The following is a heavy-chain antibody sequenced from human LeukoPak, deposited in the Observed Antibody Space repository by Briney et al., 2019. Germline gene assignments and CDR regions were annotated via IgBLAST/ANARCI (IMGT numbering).Heavy chain of an antibody. V-gene: IGHV4-31*03. Sequence: SETLSLTCTVSGGSISSGAYYWSWFPNPPGKALEWIGYIYYSGSPYYNPSLKGRVTISIDTSKNQFSLKLSSVTAADTAVYYCARDLGDGYLANDYWGQGTLVTVSS. CDR1: GGSISSGAYY. CDR2: IYYSGSP. CDR3: ARDLGDGYLANDY. J-gene: IGHJ4*02. D-gene: IGHD5-24*01.